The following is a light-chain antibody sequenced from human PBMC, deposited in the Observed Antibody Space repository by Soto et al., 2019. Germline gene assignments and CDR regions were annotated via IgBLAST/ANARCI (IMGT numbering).Light chain of an antibody. V-gene: IGKV1-5*03. CDR1: QNIYTW. CDR3: QQYERYST. J-gene: IGKJ1*01. Sequence: DYQVTQSHSTLSASVGDRVTITCRASQNIYTWLAWYQQKPGIAPKLLIHKASTLESGVPSRFSGSGFGTEFTLTISGLQPEDSATYYCQQYERYSTFGQGTKV. CDR2: KAS.